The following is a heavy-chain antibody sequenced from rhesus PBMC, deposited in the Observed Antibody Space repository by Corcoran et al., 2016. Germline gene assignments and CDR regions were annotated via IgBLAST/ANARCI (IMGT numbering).Heavy chain of an antibody. J-gene: IGHJ2*01. Sequence: QVQLQESGPGLVKPLETLSLTCAVSGGSISSNYWSCVRQPPGKGLEWIGNIYGSGSSTNYNPVLKSRVTLSVDTSKNQFSLKLSSVTAADTAVYYCARGSRGGWYFDLWGPGTPITISS. D-gene: IGHD5-42*01. CDR1: GGSISSNY. V-gene: IGHV4S11*01. CDR2: IYGSGSST. CDR3: ARGSRGGWYFDL.